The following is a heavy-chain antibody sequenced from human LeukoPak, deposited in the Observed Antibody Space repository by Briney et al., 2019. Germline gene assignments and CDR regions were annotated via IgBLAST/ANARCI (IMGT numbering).Heavy chain of an antibody. CDR3: ARGAGSGWYYYYYGMDV. J-gene: IGHJ6*02. V-gene: IGHV1-2*04. Sequence: ASVTVSCTASGNAFTTYAINWVRQAPGQGLEWMGWINPNSGGTNYAQKFQGWVTMTRDTSISTAYMELSRLRSDDTAVYYCARGAGSGWYYYYYGMDVWGQGTTVTVSS. CDR1: GNAFTTYA. D-gene: IGHD6-19*01. CDR2: INPNSGGT.